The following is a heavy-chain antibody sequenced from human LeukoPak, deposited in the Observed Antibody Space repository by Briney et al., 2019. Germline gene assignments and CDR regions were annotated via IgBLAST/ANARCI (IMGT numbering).Heavy chain of an antibody. J-gene: IGHJ5*02. Sequence: GPSVKVSCKASGGTFSSYTISWVRQAPGQGLEWMGRIIPILGIANYAQKFQGRVTITADKSTSTAYMELSSLRSEDTAVYYCARVYHNPGGYCSGGSCYLDNWFDPWGQGTLVTVSS. CDR1: GGTFSSYT. CDR3: ARVYHNPGGYCSGGSCYLDNWFDP. V-gene: IGHV1-69*02. CDR2: IIPILGIA. D-gene: IGHD2-15*01.